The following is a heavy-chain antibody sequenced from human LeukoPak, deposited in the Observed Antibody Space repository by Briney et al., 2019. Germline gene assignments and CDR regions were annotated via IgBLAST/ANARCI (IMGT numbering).Heavy chain of an antibody. CDR3: ARRSDSGYDFGGGFDY. D-gene: IGHD5-12*01. Sequence: SETLSLTCAVYGGSFSSYYWSWIRQPPGKGLEWIGEINHSGSTNYNPSLKSRVTISVDTSKNQFSLKLSSVTAADTAVYYCARRSDSGYDFGGGFDYWGQGTLVTVSS. CDR1: GGSFSSYY. J-gene: IGHJ4*02. CDR2: INHSGST. V-gene: IGHV4-34*01.